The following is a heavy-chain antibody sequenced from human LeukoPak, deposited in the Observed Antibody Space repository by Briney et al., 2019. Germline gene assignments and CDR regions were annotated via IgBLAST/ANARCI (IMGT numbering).Heavy chain of an antibody. J-gene: IGHJ4*02. D-gene: IGHD3-3*01. CDR2: IKQDRSEK. CDR1: GFTFTNYW. V-gene: IGHV3-7*01. CDR3: ARLRVIPVFGVVTKSTSYFDY. Sequence: GGSLRLSCSASGFTFTNYWMSWVRQAPGKGLELVANIKQDRSEKYYVDSVKRRFTISRDNANNSLYLQMNSLRAEDTAVYYCARLRVIPVFGVVTKSTSYFDYWGQGTLVTVSS.